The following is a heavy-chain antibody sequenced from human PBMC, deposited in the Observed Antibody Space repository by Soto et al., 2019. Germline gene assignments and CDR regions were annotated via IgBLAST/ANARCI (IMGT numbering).Heavy chain of an antibody. D-gene: IGHD2-15*01. CDR3: VVAGNLFDP. V-gene: IGHV4-30-4*08. J-gene: IGHJ5*02. CDR1: GGSIGNGNHY. CDR2: IYYNGST. Sequence: SSATLSVTGTVSGGSIGNGNHYSLWIRQPPGKGLEWIGYIYYNGSTYYNPSLKSRVTISVDTSKNQFSLKLTSVTAADTAVYYWVVAGNLFDPWGQGTRVTVS.